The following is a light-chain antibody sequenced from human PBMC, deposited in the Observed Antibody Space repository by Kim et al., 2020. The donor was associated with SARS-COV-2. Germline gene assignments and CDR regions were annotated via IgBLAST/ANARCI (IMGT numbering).Light chain of an antibody. J-gene: IGKJ2*01. Sequence: EIVMTQSPATLSVSPGERATLSCRASQSISSNLAWYQQKPGQAPRLLIYGASTRATDISARFSGSGSGTDFTLTISSLQSEDFAVYYCQQYKKWPQYTFGQGNKVDSK. CDR2: GAS. V-gene: IGKV3-15*01. CDR3: QQYKKWPQYT. CDR1: QSISSN.